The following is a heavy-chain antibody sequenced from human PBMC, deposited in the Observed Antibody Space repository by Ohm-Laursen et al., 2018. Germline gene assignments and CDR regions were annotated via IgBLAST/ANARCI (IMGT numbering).Heavy chain of an antibody. Sequence: SETLSLTCAVYGGSLSGYNWSWLRQPPGKGLEWIGEISHSGNTNYNPSLKSRVTISVDTSKNQFSLKLNSVTAADTAVYYCARSFDTYYFDLWGQGTLVTVSS. CDR3: ARSFDTYYFDL. CDR1: GGSLSGYN. J-gene: IGHJ4*02. V-gene: IGHV4-34*01. CDR2: ISHSGNT.